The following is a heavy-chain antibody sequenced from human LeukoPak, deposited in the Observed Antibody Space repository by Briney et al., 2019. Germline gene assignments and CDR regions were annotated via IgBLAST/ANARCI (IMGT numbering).Heavy chain of an antibody. D-gene: IGHD3-9*01. Sequence: GASVKVSCKASGYTFTSYGISWVRQAPGQGLEWMGWNSAYNGNTNYAQKLQGRVTMTTDTSTSTAYMELRSLRSDDTAVYYCARDGLYYDILTPYYYYGMDVWGQGTTVTVSS. V-gene: IGHV1-18*01. J-gene: IGHJ6*02. CDR3: ARDGLYYDILTPYYYYGMDV. CDR2: NSAYNGNT. CDR1: GYTFTSYG.